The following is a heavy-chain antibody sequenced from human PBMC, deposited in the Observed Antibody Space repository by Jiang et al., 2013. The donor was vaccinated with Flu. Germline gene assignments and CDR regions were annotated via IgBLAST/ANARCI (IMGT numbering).Heavy chain of an antibody. V-gene: IGHV3-9*01. Sequence: EVQLLESGGGLVQPGRSLRLSCAASGFTFDDFAMNWVRQAPGKGLEWVSSISWNGGSIGYADSVKGRFTISRDNAKNSLYLQMNSLRAEDTALYYCAKVGDRWGLDAFDIWGQGTMVTVSS. CDR2: ISWNGGSI. D-gene: IGHD1-26*01. CDR1: GFTFDDFA. J-gene: IGHJ3*02. CDR3: AKVGDRWGLDAFDI.